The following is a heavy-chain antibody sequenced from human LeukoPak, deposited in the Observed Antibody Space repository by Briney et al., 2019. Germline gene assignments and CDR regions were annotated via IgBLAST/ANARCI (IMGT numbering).Heavy chain of an antibody. CDR2: IYTSGST. Sequence: SETLSLTCTVSGGSISSGSYYWSWIRQPAGKGLEWIGRIYTSGSTNYNPSLKSRVTISVDASKNQFSLKLSSVTAADAAVYYCAREPVRYNYFDYWGQGTLVTVSS. CDR1: GGSISSGSYY. V-gene: IGHV4-61*02. J-gene: IGHJ4*02. D-gene: IGHD5-18*01. CDR3: AREPVRYNYFDY.